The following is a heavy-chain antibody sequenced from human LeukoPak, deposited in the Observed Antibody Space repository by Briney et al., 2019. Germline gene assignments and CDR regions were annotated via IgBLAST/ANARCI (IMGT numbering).Heavy chain of an antibody. J-gene: IGHJ6*02. V-gene: IGHV3-23*01. D-gene: IGHD5-18*01. CDR3: ARGGTPMIIFYYYGMDV. CDR1: GFTFSSYA. Sequence: GGSLRLSCAASGFTFSSYAMSWVRQAPGKGLEWVSAISGSGGSTYYADSVKGRSTISRDNAKNSLFLQMNSLRPEDTAMYYCARGGTPMIIFYYYGMDVWGQGTTVTVSS. CDR2: ISGSGGST.